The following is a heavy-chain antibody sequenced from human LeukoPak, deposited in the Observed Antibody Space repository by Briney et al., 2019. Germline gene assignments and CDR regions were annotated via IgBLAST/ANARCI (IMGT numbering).Heavy chain of an antibody. J-gene: IGHJ4*02. V-gene: IGHV3-7*01. D-gene: IGHD6-19*01. CDR1: GFSFSRYW. Sequence: GGSLRLSCAASGFSFSRYWMSWVRQAPGKGLEWVANIKQDGSEKNYVESVKGRFTISRDNAKNSLYLQMNSLRAEDTAVYYCAKDFSGWLDYWGQGTLVTVSS. CDR2: IKQDGSEK. CDR3: AKDFSGWLDY.